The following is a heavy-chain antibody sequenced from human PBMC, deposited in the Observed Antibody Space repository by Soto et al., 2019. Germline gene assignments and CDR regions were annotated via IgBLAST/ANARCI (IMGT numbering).Heavy chain of an antibody. CDR2: FDAGNRIT. D-gene: IGHD3-10*01. CDR3: AGYASGSYLGT. V-gene: IGHV1-3*01. Sequence: ASVKVSCKASGNSFTTYSLHWVRQAPGQSLEWMGWFDAGNRITKFSQKFQGRVTISRDTSASTAYMEVRSLRSEDTAIYFCAGYASGSYLGTWGQGATVTVSS. J-gene: IGHJ5*02. CDR1: GNSFTTYS.